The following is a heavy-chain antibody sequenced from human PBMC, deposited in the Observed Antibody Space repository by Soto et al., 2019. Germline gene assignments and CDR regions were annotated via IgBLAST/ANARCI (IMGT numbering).Heavy chain of an antibody. V-gene: IGHV3-11*01. CDR1: GLTFSDYY. J-gene: IGHJ3*02. Sequence: GGSLRLSCAAAGLTFSDYYMIWIRQAPGKGLEWVAYVSSSGTGIYYPDSVKGRFTISRDNAKNSLYLQMSSLRAEDTAVYYCARALSDAFDIWGQGTMVTVSS. CDR3: ARALSDAFDI. CDR2: VSSSGTGI.